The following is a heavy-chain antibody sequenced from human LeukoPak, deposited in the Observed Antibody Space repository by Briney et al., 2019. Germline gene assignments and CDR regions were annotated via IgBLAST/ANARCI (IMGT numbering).Heavy chain of an antibody. J-gene: IGHJ4*02. Sequence: GGSLRLSCAAFGFTFSSYWMSWVRQAPGKGLEWVANIKQDGSEKYYVDSVKGRFTISRDNAKNSLYLQMNSLRAEDTAVYYCAREDCSGGSCYSDYWGQGTLVTVSS. V-gene: IGHV3-7*01. CDR2: IKQDGSEK. CDR3: AREDCSGGSCYSDY. D-gene: IGHD2-15*01. CDR1: GFTFSSYW.